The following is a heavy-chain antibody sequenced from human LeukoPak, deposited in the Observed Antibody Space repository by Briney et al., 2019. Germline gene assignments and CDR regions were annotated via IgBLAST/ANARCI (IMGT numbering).Heavy chain of an antibody. Sequence: GGSLRLSCEASGFTFSSYWMSWVRQAPGKGLEWVANINQDGSAKYYVDSVKGRFTISRDNAKNSLYLQMNSLRVEDAAMYYCARVYCSGGTCSSYFDYWGQGTLVTVSS. D-gene: IGHD2-15*01. CDR2: INQDGSAK. J-gene: IGHJ4*02. V-gene: IGHV3-7*04. CDR3: ARVYCSGGTCSSYFDY. CDR1: GFTFSSYW.